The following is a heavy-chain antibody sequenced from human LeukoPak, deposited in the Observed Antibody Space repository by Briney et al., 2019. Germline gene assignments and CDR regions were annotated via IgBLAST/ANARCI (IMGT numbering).Heavy chain of an antibody. CDR1: GYTFTGYY. CDR2: INPNSGGT. CDR3: AATSELLYYFDY. Sequence: ASVKVSCKASGYTFTGYYMHWVRQAPGQGLEWMGWINPNSGGTNYAQKFQGRVTMTRDTSISTAYMELSRLRSDDTAVYYCAATSELLYYFDYWGQGTLVTVSS. V-gene: IGHV1-2*02. J-gene: IGHJ4*02. D-gene: IGHD1-1*01.